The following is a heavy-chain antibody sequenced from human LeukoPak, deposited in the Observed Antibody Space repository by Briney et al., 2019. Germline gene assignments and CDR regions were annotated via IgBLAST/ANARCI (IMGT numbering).Heavy chain of an antibody. Sequence: WASVKVSCKTSGYTFTSYEINWVRQATGQGLEWMGWMNPNSGNTGYAQKFQGRVTITRNTSISTAYMELSSLRSEDTAVYYCARSGYSSSWQTDCWGQGTLATVSS. J-gene: IGHJ4*02. CDR3: ARSGYSSSWQTDC. D-gene: IGHD6-13*01. CDR1: GYTFTSYE. V-gene: IGHV1-8*01. CDR2: MNPNSGNT.